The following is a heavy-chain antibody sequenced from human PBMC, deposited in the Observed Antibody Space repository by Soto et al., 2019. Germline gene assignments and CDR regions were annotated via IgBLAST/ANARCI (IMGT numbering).Heavy chain of an antibody. J-gene: IGHJ4*02. V-gene: IGHV3-23*01. CDR1: GFTFYNYD. D-gene: IGHD4-17*01. Sequence: EVQLLESGGGLVQPGGSLRLSCAASGFTFYNYDMNWVRQAPGKGLEWVSGISGSGGSTSYADSVNGRFTISKHNSKNTVYLQMCSLRAEDTAVYYCAKGMYDYGDYFDSWGRGTLVTVSS. CDR3: AKGMYDYGDYFDS. CDR2: ISGSGGST.